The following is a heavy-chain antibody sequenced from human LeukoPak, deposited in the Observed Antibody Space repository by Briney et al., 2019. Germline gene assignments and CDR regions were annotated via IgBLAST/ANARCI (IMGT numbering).Heavy chain of an antibody. CDR2: IYHSGST. V-gene: IGHV4-38-2*02. Sequence: SETLSLTCIVSGYSISSGYYWVWIRQPPGKGLEWIGSIYHSGSTLYNPSLKSRVTISVDTSKNEFSLKLSSVTAADTAMYYCARDGPYYDFWSGPMLFDIWGQGTMVTVSS. CDR3: ARDGPYYDFWSGPMLFDI. J-gene: IGHJ3*02. CDR1: GYSISSGYY. D-gene: IGHD3-3*01.